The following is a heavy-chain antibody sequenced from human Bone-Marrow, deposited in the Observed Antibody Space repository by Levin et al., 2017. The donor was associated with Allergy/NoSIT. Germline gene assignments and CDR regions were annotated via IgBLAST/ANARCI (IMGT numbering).Heavy chain of an antibody. CDR3: AKAYTNGWYDFDS. D-gene: IGHD5-18*01. CDR1: GFTFSSYA. J-gene: IGHJ4*02. CDR2: SHYRDGYT. V-gene: IGHV3-23*01. Sequence: GGSLRLSCAASGFTFSSYAMSWVRQAPGKGLEWVSNSHYRDGYTYYADSVKGRFTISRDNSNNILYLQMNSLRAEDTAVYYCAKAYTNGWYDFDSWGQGTLVTVSS.